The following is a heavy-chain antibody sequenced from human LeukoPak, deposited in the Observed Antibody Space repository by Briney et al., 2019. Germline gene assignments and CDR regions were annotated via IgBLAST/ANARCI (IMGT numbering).Heavy chain of an antibody. J-gene: IGHJ4*02. CDR2: IIPIFGTA. V-gene: IGHV1-69*05. CDR1: GGTFSSYA. D-gene: IGHD5-18*01. Sequence: SVKVSCTASGGTFSSYAISWVRQAPGQGLEWMGGIIPIFGTANYAQKFQGRVTITTDESTSTAYMELSSLRSEDTAVYYCARDRGYSYGLDYWGQGTLVTVSS. CDR3: ARDRGYSYGLDY.